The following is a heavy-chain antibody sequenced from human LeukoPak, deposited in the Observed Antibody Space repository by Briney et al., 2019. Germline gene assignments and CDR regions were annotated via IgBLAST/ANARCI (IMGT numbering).Heavy chain of an antibody. CDR3: ARTYYYDSSGYHFDY. CDR1: GGSISSYY. CDR2: IYYSGST. V-gene: IGHV4-59*01. D-gene: IGHD3-22*01. J-gene: IGHJ4*02. Sequence: PSETLSLTCTVSGGSISSYYWSWIRQPPGKGLECIGYIYYSGSTNYNPSLKSRVTISVDTSKNQFSLKLSSVTAADTAVYYCARTYYYDSSGYHFDYWGQGTLVTVSS.